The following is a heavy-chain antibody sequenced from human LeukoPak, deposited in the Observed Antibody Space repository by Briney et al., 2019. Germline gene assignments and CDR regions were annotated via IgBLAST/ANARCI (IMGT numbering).Heavy chain of an antibody. Sequence: GGSLRLSCAASGFTVGSNYMAWVRQAPGKGLEWVSAIYGTGRTYYAASVKGRFTISRDNSKNTLYLQMNSLTVEDTSFYYCARVSYSGSYHFDYWGQGALVTVSS. J-gene: IGHJ4*02. CDR1: GFTVGSNY. D-gene: IGHD1-26*01. V-gene: IGHV3-53*01. CDR2: IYGTGRT. CDR3: ARVSYSGSYHFDY.